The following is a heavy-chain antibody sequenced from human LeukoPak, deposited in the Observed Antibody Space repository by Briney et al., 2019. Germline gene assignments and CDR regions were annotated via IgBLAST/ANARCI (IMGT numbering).Heavy chain of an antibody. D-gene: IGHD3-22*01. V-gene: IGHV3-7*03. Sequence: GGSLRLSCAASGFTFSSYWMNWARQAPGKGLEWVASINHNGNVNYYVDSVKGRFTISRDNAKNSLYLQMSNLRAEDTAVYYCARDFVPGLGANEKYYYDSSGYPGWGQGTLVTVSS. J-gene: IGHJ4*02. CDR1: GFTFSSYW. CDR2: INHNGNVN. CDR3: ARDFVPGLGANEKYYYDSSGYPG.